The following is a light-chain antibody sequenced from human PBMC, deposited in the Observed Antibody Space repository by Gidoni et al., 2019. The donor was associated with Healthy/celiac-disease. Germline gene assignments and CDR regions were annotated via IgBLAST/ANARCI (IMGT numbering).Light chain of an antibody. CDR2: AAS. CDR3: QQSYSTPPEGT. CDR1: QSISSY. J-gene: IGKJ1*01. Sequence: DIQMTQSPSSLSASVGDRVTITCRASQSISSYLNWYQQKPGKAPKLLIYAASSLQSGVPSRFSGSGSGTDFTLTISSLQPEDFATYYCQQSYSTPPEGTFXQXTKVEIK. V-gene: IGKV1-39*01.